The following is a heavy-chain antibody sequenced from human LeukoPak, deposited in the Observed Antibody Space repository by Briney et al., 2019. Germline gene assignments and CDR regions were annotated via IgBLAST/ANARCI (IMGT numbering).Heavy chain of an antibody. Sequence: GGSLRLSCAASGFNFGDYTMSWVRQAPGKGLEWLSNISSSSVSIFYADSVKGRFTIARDNVRNSLFLQMSSLTVEDTAVYFCAREADHAFDIWGQGTMVTVSS. CDR1: GFNFGDYT. CDR3: AREADHAFDI. CDR2: ISSSSVSI. V-gene: IGHV3-48*01. J-gene: IGHJ3*02.